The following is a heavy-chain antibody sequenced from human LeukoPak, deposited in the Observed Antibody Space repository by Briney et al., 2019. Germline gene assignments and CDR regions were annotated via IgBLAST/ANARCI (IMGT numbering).Heavy chain of an antibody. V-gene: IGHV3-30*18. CDR2: ISYDGSNK. CDR3: AKDLKEMARVLGAFDI. J-gene: IGHJ3*02. CDR1: GFTFSSYG. Sequence: GALRLSCAASGFTFSSYGMHWVRQAPGKGLEWVAVISYDGSNKYYAGSVKGRFTISRDNSKNTLYLQMNSLRAEDTAVYYCAKDLKEMARVLGAFDIWGQGTMVTVSS. D-gene: IGHD5-24*01.